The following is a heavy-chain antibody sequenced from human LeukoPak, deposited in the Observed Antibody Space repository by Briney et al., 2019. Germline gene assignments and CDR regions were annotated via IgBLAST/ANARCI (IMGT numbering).Heavy chain of an antibody. V-gene: IGHV4-39*02. CDR1: GGSISSGGHY. D-gene: IGHD2-15*01. J-gene: IGHJ4*02. Sequence: SETLSLTCIVSGGSISSGGHYWGWIRQPPGKGLEWIGSIYYSGSTYYNPSLNSRVAMFIDMSKNHFSLKMSSVTATDTAVYYCARLVCGGGSCPAEFDYWGQGTLVTVSS. CDR2: IYYSGST. CDR3: ARLVCGGGSCPAEFDY.